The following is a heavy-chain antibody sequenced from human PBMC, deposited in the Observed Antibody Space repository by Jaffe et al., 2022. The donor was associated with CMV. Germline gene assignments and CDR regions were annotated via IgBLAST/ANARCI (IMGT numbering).Heavy chain of an antibody. J-gene: IGHJ3*02. Sequence: QLQLQESGPGLVKPSETLSLTCTVSGASVISSTYNWGWIRQPPGKGLEYIGNIYYSVSTYNNPSLNSRVTISVDTSKNQFSLKLYSVTAADTAVYYCASLSRYTTTTFDIWGQGTMVTVSS. V-gene: IGHV4-39*01. CDR3: ASLSRYTTTTFDI. CDR1: GASVISSTYN. CDR2: IYYSVST. D-gene: IGHD5-18*01.